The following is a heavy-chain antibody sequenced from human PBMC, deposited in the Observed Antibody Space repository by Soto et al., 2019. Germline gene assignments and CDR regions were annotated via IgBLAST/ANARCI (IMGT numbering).Heavy chain of an antibody. Sequence: GGSLRLSCAASGFSFSSYEMNWVRQAPGRGLEWVSRISNSGRTMYYTHSVQGRFTISRDNAKNLLYLQMNSLRDEDTAVYYCARDLLGYHYGMDVWGQGTTVTVSS. D-gene: IGHD2-21*01. CDR1: GFSFSSYE. CDR3: ARDLLGYHYGMDV. V-gene: IGHV3-48*03. J-gene: IGHJ6*02. CDR2: ISNSGRTM.